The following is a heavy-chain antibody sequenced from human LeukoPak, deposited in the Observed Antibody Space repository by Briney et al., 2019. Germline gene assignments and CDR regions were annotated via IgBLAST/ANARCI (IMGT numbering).Heavy chain of an antibody. CDR1: GFTFDDYA. V-gene: IGHV3-9*01. J-gene: IGHJ3*02. CDR3: AKAITGVVIRNDAFDI. CDR2: ISWNSDSV. Sequence: PGRSPRLSCAASGFTFDDYAMHWVRQAPGKGLEWVSGISWNSDSVGYADSVKGRFTISRDNAKNSLYLQMNSLRAEDTALYYCAKAITGVVIRNDAFDIWGQGTMVTVSS. D-gene: IGHD3-22*01.